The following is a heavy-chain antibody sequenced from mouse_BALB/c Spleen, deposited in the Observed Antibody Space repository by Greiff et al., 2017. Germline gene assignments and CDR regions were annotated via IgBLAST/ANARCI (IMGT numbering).Heavy chain of an antibody. V-gene: IGHV5-12-2*01. J-gene: IGHJ2*01. CDR1: GFTFSSYT. CDR3: ARLGYGNYGRYYFDY. D-gene: IGHD2-10*02. Sequence: EVQRVESGGGLVQPGGSLKLSCAASGFTFSSYTMSWVRQTPEKRLEWVAYISNGGGSTYYPDTVKGRFTISRDNAKNTLYLQMSSLKSEDTAMYYCARLGYGNYGRYYFDYWGQGTTLTVSS. CDR2: ISNGGGST.